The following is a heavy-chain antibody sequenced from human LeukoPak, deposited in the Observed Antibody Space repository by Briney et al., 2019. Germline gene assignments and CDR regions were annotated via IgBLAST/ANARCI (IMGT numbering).Heavy chain of an antibody. CDR3: AKERIVLRTIVVVPAAKDY. CDR2: IIGSGGST. CDR1: GFTFSSYA. J-gene: IGHJ4*02. Sequence: GGSLRLSCAASGFTFSSYAMSWVRQAPGKGLEWVSAIIGSGGSTYYADSVKGRFTISRDNSKNTLYLQMNSLRAEDTAVYYCAKERIVLRTIVVVPAAKDYWGQGTLVTVSS. V-gene: IGHV3-23*01. D-gene: IGHD2-2*01.